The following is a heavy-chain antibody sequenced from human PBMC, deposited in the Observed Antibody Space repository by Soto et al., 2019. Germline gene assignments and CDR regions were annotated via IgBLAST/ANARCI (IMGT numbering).Heavy chain of an antibody. CDR3: AMIGVLGSSSWPLGY. V-gene: IGHV3-30-3*01. J-gene: IGHJ4*02. D-gene: IGHD6-13*01. Sequence: GSLRLSCAASGFTFSSYAMHWVRQAPGKGLEWVAVISYDGSNKYYADSVKGRFTISRDNSKNTLYLQMNSLRAEDTAVYYCAMIGVLGSSSWPLGYWGQGTLVTVSS. CDR2: ISYDGSNK. CDR1: GFTFSSYA.